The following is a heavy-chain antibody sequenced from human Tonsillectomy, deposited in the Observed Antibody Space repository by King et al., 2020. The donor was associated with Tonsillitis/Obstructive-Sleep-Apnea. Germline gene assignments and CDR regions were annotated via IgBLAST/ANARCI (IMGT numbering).Heavy chain of an antibody. CDR1: GYTFTSYY. Sequence: SGAEVKKPGASLKVSCKASGYTFTSYYMHWVRQAPGQGLEWMGIINPSGGSTSYAQKFQGRVTITRDTSTSTVYMELSSLRSEDTAVYYCARDCSSISCLYYYGMDGWGQGTTVTVSS. D-gene: IGHD2-2*01. CDR2: INPSGGST. J-gene: IGHJ6*02. V-gene: IGHV1-46*03. CDR3: ARDCSSISCLYYYGMDG.